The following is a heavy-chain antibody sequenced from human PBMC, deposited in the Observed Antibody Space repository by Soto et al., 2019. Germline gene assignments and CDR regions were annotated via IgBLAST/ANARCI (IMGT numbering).Heavy chain of an antibody. Sequence: SETLSLTCFVSGDSINNTYWWSWVRQAPEKGLEWIGEIYHTGGRSYMPSLRGRITLSVDTSKNQFSLNLSSVTAADMAVYYCEREGYYSAYHFANGIQLWSFDFWVQGALVIVSS. J-gene: IGHJ4*02. CDR1: GDSINNTYW. CDR2: IYHTGGR. D-gene: IGHD5-12*01. CDR3: EREGYYSAYHFANGIQLWSFDF. V-gene: IGHV4-4*02.